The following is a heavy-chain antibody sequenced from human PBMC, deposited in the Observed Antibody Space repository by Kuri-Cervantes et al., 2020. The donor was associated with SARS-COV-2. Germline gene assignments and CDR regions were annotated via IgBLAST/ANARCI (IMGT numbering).Heavy chain of an antibody. CDR3: AREGAGVDAFDI. CDR2: ISYDGSNK. Sequence: GESLKISCAASGFTFSSYAMHWVRQAPGKGLEWVAVISYDGSNKYYADSVKGRFTISRDNSKNTLYLQMNSLRAEDTAVYYCAREGAGVDAFDIWGQGTMVTVS. J-gene: IGHJ3*02. D-gene: IGHD3-10*01. V-gene: IGHV3-30-3*01. CDR1: GFTFSSYA.